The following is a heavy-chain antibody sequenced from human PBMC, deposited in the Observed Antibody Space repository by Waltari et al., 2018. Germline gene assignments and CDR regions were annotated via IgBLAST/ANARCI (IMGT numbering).Heavy chain of an antibody. CDR3: AREFDSSGYYYRAA. Sequence: QVQLQESGPRLVKPSETLSLTCTVSGDSISDYYWSWIRQPAATGLEWIGRIDPSGTTNYNPSLKSRVTMSGDTSKNQFYLRLRSGNVADTAVYYCAREFDSSGYYYRAAWGQGALVTVSS. D-gene: IGHD3-22*01. CDR2: IDPSGTT. CDR1: GDSISDYY. V-gene: IGHV4-4*07. J-gene: IGHJ5*02.